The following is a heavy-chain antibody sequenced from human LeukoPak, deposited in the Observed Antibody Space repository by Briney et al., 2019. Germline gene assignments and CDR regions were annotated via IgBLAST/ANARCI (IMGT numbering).Heavy chain of an antibody. CDR2: IKQDGSEK. Sequence: GGSLRLSCAASGFTLSNYWMNWVRQAPGKGLEWVANIKQDGSEKHYVDSVKGRFTISRDNSKSTLYLQMNSLRPEDTAVYYCARDKLPAPWDGMDVWGQGTTVTVSS. CDR1: GFTLSNYW. D-gene: IGHD2-2*01. J-gene: IGHJ6*02. V-gene: IGHV3-7*03. CDR3: ARDKLPAPWDGMDV.